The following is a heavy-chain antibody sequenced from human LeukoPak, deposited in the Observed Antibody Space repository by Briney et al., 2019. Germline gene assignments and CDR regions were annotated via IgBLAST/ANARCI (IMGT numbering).Heavy chain of an antibody. CDR2: IWYDGRTK. V-gene: IGHV3-33*01. CDR3: AREWGRIAVAGSPGY. D-gene: IGHD6-19*01. Sequence: QSGGSLRLSCEVSGFIFSNYGMHWVRQAPGKGLEWVALIWYDGRTKFHADSVKGRFTISRDNSANTLYLQMSSLRVEDTAVYYCAREWGRIAVAGSPGYWGQGALVTVSS. J-gene: IGHJ4*02. CDR1: GFIFSNYG.